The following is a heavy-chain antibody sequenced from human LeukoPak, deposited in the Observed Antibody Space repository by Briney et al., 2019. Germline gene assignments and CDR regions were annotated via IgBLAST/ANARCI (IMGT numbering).Heavy chain of an antibody. Sequence: PSETLSLTCTVSGGSISSYYWSWIRQPAGKGLEWIGRIYTSGSTNYNPSLKSRVTMSVDTSKNQFSLKLSSATAADTAVYYCARDRPYGAYWYFDLWGRGTLVTVSS. V-gene: IGHV4-4*07. CDR3: ARDRPYGAYWYFDL. CDR1: GGSISSYY. J-gene: IGHJ2*01. CDR2: IYTSGST. D-gene: IGHD4-17*01.